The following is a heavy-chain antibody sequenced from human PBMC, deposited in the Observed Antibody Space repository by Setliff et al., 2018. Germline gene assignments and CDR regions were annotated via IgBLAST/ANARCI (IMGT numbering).Heavy chain of an antibody. CDR1: GGSITSGSFY. V-gene: IGHV4-61*02. CDR3: TRERYFDWFFEY. CDR2: IHASGSP. Sequence: PSETLSLTCTVSGGSITSGSFYWSWIRQPAGRRLEWIGRIHASGSPSYNPSLESRVTISLDTSTNQFSLKLSAVTAADTAVYCCTRERYFDWFFEYWGQGTLVTVSS. J-gene: IGHJ4*02. D-gene: IGHD3-9*01.